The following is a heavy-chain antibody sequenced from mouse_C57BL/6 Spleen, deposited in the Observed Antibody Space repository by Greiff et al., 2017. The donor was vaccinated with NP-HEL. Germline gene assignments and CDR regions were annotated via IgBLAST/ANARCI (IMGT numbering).Heavy chain of an antibody. J-gene: IGHJ3*01. Sequence: EVKLVESGGGLVKPGGSLKLSCAASGFTFSSYAMSWVRQTPEKRLEWVATISDGGSYTYYPDNVKDRFTISRDNAKNNLYLQMSHLKSEDTAMYYCAREGGYDGAWFAYWGQGTLVTVSA. D-gene: IGHD2-2*01. CDR1: GFTFSSYA. CDR2: ISDGGSYT. V-gene: IGHV5-4*01. CDR3: AREGGYDGAWFAY.